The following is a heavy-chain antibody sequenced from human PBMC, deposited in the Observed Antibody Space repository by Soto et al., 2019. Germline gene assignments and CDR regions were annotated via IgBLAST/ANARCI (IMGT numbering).Heavy chain of an antibody. Sequence: ASVKVSCKASGGTFSSYAISWVRQAPGQGLEWMGGIIPIFGTANYAQKFQGRVTITADESTSTAYMELSSLRSEDTAVYYCARGGRPFTMIVVVRYWGQGTLVTVSS. CDR1: GGTFSSYA. CDR3: ARGGRPFTMIVVVRY. D-gene: IGHD3-22*01. J-gene: IGHJ4*02. CDR2: IIPIFGTA. V-gene: IGHV1-69*13.